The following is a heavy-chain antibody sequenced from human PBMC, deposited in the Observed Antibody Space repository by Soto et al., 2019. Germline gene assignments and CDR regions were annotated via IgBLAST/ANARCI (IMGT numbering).Heavy chain of an antibody. J-gene: IGHJ4*02. CDR1: GDSISPYY. V-gene: IGHV4-59*01. Sequence: PSETLSLTCNVSGDSISPYYWTWIRQPPGKGLEWIGHVYYSGSPNYNPSLKSRVNISVDTSKSQFSLKLSSVTAADTAVYYCARDVSPTYWGQGMLVTVSS. CDR2: VYYSGSP. CDR3: ARDVSPTY.